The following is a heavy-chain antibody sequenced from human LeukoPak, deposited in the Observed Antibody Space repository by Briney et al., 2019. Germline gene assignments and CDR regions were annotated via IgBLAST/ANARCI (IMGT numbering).Heavy chain of an antibody. D-gene: IGHD3-22*01. CDR3: ARRQNYCDSIGYLTNWFDP. Sequence: NLGESLKISCKASGYSFTSYWIGWVRQMPGKGLEWMGIIYPGDSDTRYSPSFQGQVTISADKSISTAYLQWSSLKASDTAMYYCARRQNYCDSIGYLTNWFDPWGQGTLVTVSS. CDR1: GYSFTSYW. CDR2: IYPGDSDT. V-gene: IGHV5-51*01. J-gene: IGHJ5*02.